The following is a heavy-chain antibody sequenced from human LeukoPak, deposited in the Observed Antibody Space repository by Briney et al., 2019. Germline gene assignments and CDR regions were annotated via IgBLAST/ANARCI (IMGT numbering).Heavy chain of an antibody. Sequence: SETLSLTCTVSGGSISSDDYYWSWTRQPPGKGLEWIGYISYSGNTYYNPSLKSRVTISVDTSKNQFSLKLSSVTVADTAVYYCARDRKYGSESLRRLDYWGQGTLVTVSS. J-gene: IGHJ4*02. CDR1: GGSISSDDYY. CDR3: ARDRKYGSESLRRLDY. CDR2: ISYSGNT. D-gene: IGHD3-10*01. V-gene: IGHV4-30-4*01.